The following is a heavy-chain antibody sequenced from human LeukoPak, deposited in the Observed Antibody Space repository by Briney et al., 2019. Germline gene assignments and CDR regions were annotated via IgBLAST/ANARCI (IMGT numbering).Heavy chain of an antibody. CDR1: GFTFSSYA. J-gene: IGHJ4*02. Sequence: PGGSLGLSCAASGFTFSSYAMHWVRQAPGKGLEWVAVISYDGSNKYYADSVKGRFTISRDNSKNTLYLQMNSLRAEDTAVYYCARDAGYGSGSYYSYYFDYWGQGTLVTVSS. V-gene: IGHV3-30*04. D-gene: IGHD3-10*01. CDR2: ISYDGSNK. CDR3: ARDAGYGSGSYYSYYFDY.